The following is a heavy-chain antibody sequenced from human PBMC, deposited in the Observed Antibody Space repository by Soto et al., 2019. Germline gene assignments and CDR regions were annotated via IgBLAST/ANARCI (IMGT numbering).Heavy chain of an antibody. D-gene: IGHD6-19*01. CDR1: GFTFSSYS. J-gene: IGHJ4*02. CDR2: ISSSSSYI. V-gene: IGHV3-21*01. Sequence: EVQLVESGGGLVKPGGSLRLSCAASGFTFSSYSMNWVRQAPGKGLEWVSSISSSSSYIYYADSVKGRFTISRDNAKNSLYLQMNSLRAEDTAVYYCARAEAHLIAVAYPDYWGQGTLVTVSS. CDR3: ARAEAHLIAVAYPDY.